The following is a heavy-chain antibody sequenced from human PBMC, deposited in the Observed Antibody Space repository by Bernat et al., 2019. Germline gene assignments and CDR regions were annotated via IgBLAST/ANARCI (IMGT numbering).Heavy chain of an antibody. D-gene: IGHD2-15*01. Sequence: EVQLVESGGGLVKPGGSLRLSCAASGFTFSNAWMNWVRQAPGKGLEWVGRIKSKTDGGTPDYAAPVKGRFTISRDDSENTLYLRMNSLRAEDTAVYYCAKIDIVVVVAAIRDLDPCDYWGQGTLVTVSS. J-gene: IGHJ4*02. V-gene: IGHV3-15*07. CDR1: GFTFSNAW. CDR3: AKIDIVVVVAAIRDLDPCDY. CDR2: IKSKTDGGTP.